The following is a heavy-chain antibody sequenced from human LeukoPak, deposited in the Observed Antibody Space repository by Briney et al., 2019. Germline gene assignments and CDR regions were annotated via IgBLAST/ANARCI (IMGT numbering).Heavy chain of an antibody. CDR1: GFTFSSYG. CDR2: IHHDGINK. D-gene: IGHD3-10*01. V-gene: IGHV3-30*02. CDR3: AKDDAWLRFGE. J-gene: IGHJ4*02. Sequence: GGSLRLSCAASGFTFSSYGMHWVRQAPGKGLDWVAFIHHDGINKYYADSVRGRFTISRDNSKNTLYLEVISLTAEDTAVYYCAKDDAWLRFGEWSQGTLVTVSS.